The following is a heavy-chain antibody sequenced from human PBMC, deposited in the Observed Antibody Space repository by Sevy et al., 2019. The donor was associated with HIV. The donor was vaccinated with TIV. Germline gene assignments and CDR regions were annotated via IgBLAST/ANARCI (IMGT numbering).Heavy chain of an antibody. CDR3: ARPRFLEWLSSAAFDI. D-gene: IGHD3-3*01. J-gene: IGHJ3*02. Sequence: GGSPRLSCTASGFVFSRYAMHWVRQAPGKGLEWVAFIAYDGSNKNYADSVKGRFTLSRDNSKNTLYLQMNSLGAEDTAVYYCARPRFLEWLSSAAFDIWGQGTMVTVSS. CDR2: IAYDGSNK. V-gene: IGHV3-30*04. CDR1: GFVFSRYA.